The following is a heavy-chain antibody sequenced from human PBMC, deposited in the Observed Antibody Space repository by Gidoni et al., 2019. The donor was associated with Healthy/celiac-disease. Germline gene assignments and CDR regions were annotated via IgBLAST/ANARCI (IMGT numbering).Heavy chain of an antibody. J-gene: IGHJ4*02. V-gene: IGHV3-73*02. CDR1: GFTFSGSA. CDR3: TQRGYSYGLADY. Sequence: EVQLVESGGGLVQPGGSLKLSCAASGFTFSGSAMHWVRQASGKGLEWVGRIRSKANSYATAYAASVKGRFTISRDDSKNTAYLQMNSLKTEDTAVYYWTQRGYSYGLADYWGQGTLVTVSS. CDR2: IRSKANSYAT. D-gene: IGHD5-18*01.